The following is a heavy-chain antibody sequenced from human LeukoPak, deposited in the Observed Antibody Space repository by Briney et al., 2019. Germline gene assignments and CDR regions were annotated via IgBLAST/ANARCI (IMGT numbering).Heavy chain of an antibody. CDR1: GYTFTTYG. Sequence: GASVKVSCKASGYTFTTYGISWVRQAPGQGLEWMGWITTYNGNTNYAQKLQGRVTMTTDTSTSTAYMVLGSLRSDDTAVYYCARGPYCSGATCYSQMFDFWGQGSPVAVSS. D-gene: IGHD2-15*01. CDR3: ARGPYCSGATCYSQMFDF. J-gene: IGHJ4*02. CDR2: ITTYNGNT. V-gene: IGHV1-18*01.